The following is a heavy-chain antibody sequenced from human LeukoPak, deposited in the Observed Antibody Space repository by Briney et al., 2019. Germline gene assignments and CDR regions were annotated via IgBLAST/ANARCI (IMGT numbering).Heavy chain of an antibody. J-gene: IGHJ4*02. CDR3: ARGDAKRWLQFSGGGREYYFDY. CDR1: GGSFSGYY. D-gene: IGHD5-24*01. V-gene: IGHV4-34*01. CDR2: INHSGST. Sequence: SETLSLTCAVYGGSFSGYYWSWIRQPPGKGLEWIGEINHSGSTNYNPSLKSRVTISVDTSKNQFSLKLSSVTAADTAVYYCARGDAKRWLQFSGGGREYYFDYWGQGTLVTVSS.